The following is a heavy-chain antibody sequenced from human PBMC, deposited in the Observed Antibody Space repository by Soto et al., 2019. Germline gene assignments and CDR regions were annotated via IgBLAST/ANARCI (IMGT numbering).Heavy chain of an antibody. D-gene: IGHD6-13*01. CDR2: TYHSGST. Sequence: TLSLTSAYSGNSVNRGSYPPGWVRPPAGKGLEWIGYTYHSGSTYYNPSLKSRVTISVARSKNQFSLKLSSVTAADTAVYYCARSYSSPRDNWFVLGGQGTRVNVST. V-gene: IGHV4-30-2*01. CDR3: ARSYSSPRDNWFVL. CDR1: GNSVNRGSYP. J-gene: IGHJ5*02.